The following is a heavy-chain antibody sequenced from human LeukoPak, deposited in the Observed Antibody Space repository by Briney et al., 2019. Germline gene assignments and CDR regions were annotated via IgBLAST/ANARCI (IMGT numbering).Heavy chain of an antibody. V-gene: IGHV4-31*03. CDR2: IYYSGST. CDR3: ASIPPIGGYNWNYDDYYFDY. CDR1: GGSLSSGGYY. J-gene: IGHJ4*02. D-gene: IGHD1-7*01. Sequence: SQTLSLTCTVSGGSLSSGGYYWSWIRQHPGKGLEWLGYIYYSGSTYYNPSLKSRVTISVDTSKNQFSLKLSSVTAADTAVYYCASIPPIGGYNWNYDDYYFDYWGQGTLVTVSS.